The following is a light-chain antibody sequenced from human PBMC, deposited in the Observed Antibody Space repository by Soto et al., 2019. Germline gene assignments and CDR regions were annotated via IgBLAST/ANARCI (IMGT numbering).Light chain of an antibody. CDR3: QQSYSTPPWT. CDR2: AAS. J-gene: IGKJ1*01. CDR1: QSISSY. Sequence: DIQMTQSPSSLSASVGDRVTITCRASQSISSYLNWYQQKPGKAPKLLISAASSLQSGVPSRFSGSGSGTDFTLTISSLQPEDFANYYCQQSYSTPPWTFGQGTKVDIK. V-gene: IGKV1-39*01.